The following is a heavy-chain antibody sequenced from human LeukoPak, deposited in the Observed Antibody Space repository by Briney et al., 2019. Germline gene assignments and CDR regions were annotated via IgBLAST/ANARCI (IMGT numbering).Heavy chain of an antibody. V-gene: IGHV4-39*01. J-gene: IGHJ4*02. CDR3: ARHSHYYDMDY. Sequence: SETLSLTCTVSGGSISSSSYYWGWIRQPPGKGLEWIGSIYYSGSTYYNPSLKSRVTISVDTSKNQFSLKLSSVTAADTAVYNCARHSHYYDMDYWGQGTLVTVSS. CDR2: IYYSGST. CDR1: GGSISSSSYY. D-gene: IGHD3-22*01.